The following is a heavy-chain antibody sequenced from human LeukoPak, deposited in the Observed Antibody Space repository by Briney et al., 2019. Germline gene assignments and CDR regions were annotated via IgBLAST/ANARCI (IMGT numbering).Heavy chain of an antibody. J-gene: IGHJ4*02. Sequence: GASVKVSCKASGYTFISYGISCVRQAPGQGLKWMGWISGYNGNTNYAQKFQGRVTMTTDTSTSTAYMELRSLRSDDTAVYYCARDLVRVGATTYFDYWGQGTLVTVSS. V-gene: IGHV1-18*01. CDR3: ARDLVRVGATTYFDY. CDR1: GYTFISYG. D-gene: IGHD1-26*01. CDR2: ISGYNGNT.